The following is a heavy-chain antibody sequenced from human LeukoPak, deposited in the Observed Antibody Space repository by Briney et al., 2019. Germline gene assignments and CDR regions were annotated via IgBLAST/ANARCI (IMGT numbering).Heavy chain of an antibody. Sequence: SETLSLTCTVSGGSTSSGSYYWSWIRQPAGKGLEWIGRIYTSGSTNYNPSLKSRVTISVDTSKNQFSLKLSSVTAADTAVYYCARVPYYYDSSGYPSWFDPWGQGTLVTVSS. CDR1: GGSTSSGSYY. D-gene: IGHD3-22*01. CDR2: IYTSGST. CDR3: ARVPYYYDSSGYPSWFDP. J-gene: IGHJ5*02. V-gene: IGHV4-61*02.